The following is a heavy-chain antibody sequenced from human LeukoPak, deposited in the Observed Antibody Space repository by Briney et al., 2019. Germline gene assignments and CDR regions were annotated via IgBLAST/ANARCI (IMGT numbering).Heavy chain of an antibody. CDR3: TRGLIWGATWGENDNWLDP. J-gene: IGHJ5*02. Sequence: SETLSLTCTVSLGSPSIYYWSWIPQPPGKGRECSGHIYNSGNTNYNTSLKSRVTIPVETTKNQISLMFNSVTAADTARYYRTRGLIWGATWGENDNWLDPWGEGTLVTVS. CDR1: LGSPSIYY. CDR2: IYNSGNT. D-gene: IGHD1-26*01. V-gene: IGHV4-59*12.